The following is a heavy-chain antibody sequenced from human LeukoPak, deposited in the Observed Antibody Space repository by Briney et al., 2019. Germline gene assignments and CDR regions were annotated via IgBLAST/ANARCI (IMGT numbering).Heavy chain of an antibody. D-gene: IGHD3-16*02. V-gene: IGHV4-39*07. CDR3: ARRKDYVWGSYRTDAFDI. J-gene: IGHJ3*02. CDR2: IYYSGST. Sequence: PSETLSLTCTVSGGSTSSNIYYWGWIRQPPGKGLEWIGSIYYSGSTYYNPSLQSRVTISVDTSKNQFSLKLSSVTAADTAVYYCARRKDYVWGSYRTDAFDIWGQGTMVTVSS. CDR1: GGSTSSNIYY.